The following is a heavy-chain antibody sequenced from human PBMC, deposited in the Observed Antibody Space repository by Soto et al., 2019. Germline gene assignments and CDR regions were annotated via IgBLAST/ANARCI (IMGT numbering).Heavy chain of an antibody. J-gene: IGHJ4*02. CDR2: INAGNGNT. CDR3: ARAVAVPADFDY. CDR1: GYTFTGYA. Sequence: QVQLVQSGAEEKKPGASVKVSCKASGYTFTGYAMHWVRQAPGQRLEWMGWINAGNGNTKYSQKFQGRVTITRDTSASTAYMALSSLRSEATAVYYCARAVAVPADFDYWGQGTLVTVSS. D-gene: IGHD6-19*01. V-gene: IGHV1-3*05.